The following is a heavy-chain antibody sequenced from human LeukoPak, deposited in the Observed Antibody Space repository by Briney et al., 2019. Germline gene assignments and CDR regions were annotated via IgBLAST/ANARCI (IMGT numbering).Heavy chain of an antibody. CDR3: ARQGYSSSRTFDY. J-gene: IGHJ4*02. V-gene: IGHV1-2*02. D-gene: IGHD6-13*01. Sequence: GASVKVSCKASGYTFTGYYMHWVRQAPGQGLEWMGWINPNSGGTNYAQKFQGRVTMTRDTSISTAYMELSRLRSDDTAVYYCARQGYSSSRTFDYRGQGTLVTVSS. CDR2: INPNSGGT. CDR1: GYTFTGYY.